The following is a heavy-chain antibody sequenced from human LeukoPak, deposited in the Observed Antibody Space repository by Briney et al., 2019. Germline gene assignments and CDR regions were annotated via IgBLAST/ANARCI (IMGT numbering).Heavy chain of an antibody. V-gene: IGHV3-30*18. Sequence: GGSLRLSCAASGFTFSSYGMHWVRQAPGKGLEWVAVISYDGSNKYYADSVKGRFTISRDNSKNTLYLQKNSLRAEDTAVYYCAKDYAEMATIWAVWGQGTLVTVSS. CDR3: AKDYAEMATIWAV. D-gene: IGHD5-24*01. CDR2: ISYDGSNK. CDR1: GFTFSSYG. J-gene: IGHJ1*01.